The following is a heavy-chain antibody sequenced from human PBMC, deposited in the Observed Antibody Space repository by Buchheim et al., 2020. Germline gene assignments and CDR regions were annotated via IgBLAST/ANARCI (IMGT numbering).Heavy chain of an antibody. CDR1: GGSISSYY. V-gene: IGHV4-59*01. J-gene: IGHJ4*02. CDR2: FYYSGST. CDR3: ARGSRFLEWLPFDY. Sequence: QVQLQESGPGLVKPSETLSLTCTVSGGSISSYYWSWIRQPPGKGLEWIGYFYYSGSTNYNPSLKSRVPISVDTSKNQFSLKLSSVTAADTAVYYYARGSRFLEWLPFDYWGQGTL. D-gene: IGHD3-3*01.